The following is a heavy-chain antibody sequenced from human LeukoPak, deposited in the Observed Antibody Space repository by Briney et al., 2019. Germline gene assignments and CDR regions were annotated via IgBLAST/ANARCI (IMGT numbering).Heavy chain of an antibody. J-gene: IGHJ5*02. CDR3: ARAGGPIVVVPAASWFDP. Sequence: GASVKVSCKASGYTFTGYYMHWVRQAPGQGLEWMGWINPNSGGTNYAQKFKGRVTMTRDTSISTAYMELSRLRSDDTAVYYCARAGGPIVVVPAASWFDPWGQGTLVTVSS. CDR2: INPNSGGT. V-gene: IGHV1-2*02. D-gene: IGHD2-2*01. CDR1: GYTFTGYY.